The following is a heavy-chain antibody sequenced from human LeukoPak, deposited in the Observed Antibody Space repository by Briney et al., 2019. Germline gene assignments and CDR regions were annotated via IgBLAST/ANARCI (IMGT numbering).Heavy chain of an antibody. CDR1: GGSISSYY. D-gene: IGHD6-6*01. J-gene: IGHJ4*02. CDR3: ARASSSLFDY. CDR2: IYYSGST. Sequence: SETLSLTCTVSGGSISSYYWSWIRQPPGKGLEWIGYIYYSGSTNYNPSLKSRVTISVDTSKNQFSLKLSSVTAADTAVYYCARASSSLFDYWGQGTLVTVSS. V-gene: IGHV4-59*01.